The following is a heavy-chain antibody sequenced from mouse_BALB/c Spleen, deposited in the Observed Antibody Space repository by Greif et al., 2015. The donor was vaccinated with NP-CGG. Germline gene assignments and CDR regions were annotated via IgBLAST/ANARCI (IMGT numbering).Heavy chain of an antibody. CDR3: ARGDYGYPWFAY. V-gene: IGHV5-4*02. Sequence: EVKLVESGGGLVKPGGSLKLSCAASGFTFSDYYMYWVRQTPEKRLEWVATISDGGSYTYYPDSVKGRFTISRDNAKNNLYLQMSSLKSEDTAMYYCARGDYGYPWFAYWGQGTLVTVSA. J-gene: IGHJ3*01. CDR2: ISDGGSYT. D-gene: IGHD2-2*01. CDR1: GFTFSDYY.